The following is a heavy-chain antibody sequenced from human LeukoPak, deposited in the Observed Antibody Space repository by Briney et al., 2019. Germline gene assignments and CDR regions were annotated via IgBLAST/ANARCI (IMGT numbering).Heavy chain of an antibody. CDR1: GFTFSTYS. D-gene: IGHD6-19*01. Sequence: GGSLRLSCAASGFTFSTYSMNWVRQAPGKGLEWVSTITSSSSYIYYVDSVKGRFTISRDNAKSSLYLQMNSLRAEDTALYFCARDPDRSGWSTFEYWGQGTLVTVSS. CDR3: ARDPDRSGWSTFEY. J-gene: IGHJ4*02. CDR2: ITSSSSYI. V-gene: IGHV3-21*01.